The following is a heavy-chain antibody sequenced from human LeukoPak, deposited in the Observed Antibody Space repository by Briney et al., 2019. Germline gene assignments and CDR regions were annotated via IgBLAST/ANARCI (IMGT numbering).Heavy chain of an antibody. J-gene: IGHJ4*02. V-gene: IGHV3-23*01. D-gene: IGHD6-19*01. CDR3: AKDERHSSGPYYFDY. CDR2: ISAGGST. CDR1: GFTFSSCG. Sequence: GGSLRLSCAASGFTFSSCGLSWVRQAPGKGLEWVSAISAGGSTYYAGSVKGRFTISRDNSKNTLYLQMSSLRAEDTAVYYCAKDERHSSGPYYFDYWGQGTLVTVSS.